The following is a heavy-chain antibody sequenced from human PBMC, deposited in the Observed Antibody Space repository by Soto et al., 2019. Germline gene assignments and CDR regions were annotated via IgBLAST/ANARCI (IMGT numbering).Heavy chain of an antibody. CDR3: ARVVRVATILYYYYYYMDV. V-gene: IGHV1-8*01. D-gene: IGHD5-12*01. Sequence: ASVKVSCKASGYTFTSYDINWVRQATGQGLEWMGWMNPNSGNTGYAQKFQGRVTMTRNTSISTAYMELSSLRSEDTAVYYCARVVRVATILYYYYYYMDVWGKGTTVTVSS. CDR2: MNPNSGNT. CDR1: GYTFTSYD. J-gene: IGHJ6*03.